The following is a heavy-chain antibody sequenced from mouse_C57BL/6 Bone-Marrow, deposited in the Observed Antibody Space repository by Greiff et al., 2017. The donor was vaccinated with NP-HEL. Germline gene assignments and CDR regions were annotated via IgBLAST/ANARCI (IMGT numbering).Heavy chain of an antibody. CDR2: INPNYGTT. J-gene: IGHJ4*01. Sequence: VQLQQSGPELVKPGASVKISCKASGYSFTDYNMNWVKQSNGKSLEWIGVINPNYGTTSYNQKFKGKATLTVDQSSSSAYMQLNSLTSEDSAVYYCARPRVYDVSYAMDYWGQGTSVTVSS. CDR1: GYSFTDYN. CDR3: ARPRVYDVSYAMDY. V-gene: IGHV1-39*01. D-gene: IGHD2-12*01.